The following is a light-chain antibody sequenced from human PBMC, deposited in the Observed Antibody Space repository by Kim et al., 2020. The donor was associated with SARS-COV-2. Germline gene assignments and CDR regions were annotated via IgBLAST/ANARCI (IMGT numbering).Light chain of an antibody. V-gene: IGLV3-27*01. CDR2: KDS. CDR3: YSAADNNLRV. J-gene: IGLJ3*02. Sequence: SYELTQPSSVSVSPGQTARITCSGDVLAKKYARWFQQTPGQAPVLVIYKDSERPSGIPERFSGSSSGTTVTLTISGAQVEDEADYYCYSAADNNLRVFGGGTQLTV. CDR1: VLAKKY.